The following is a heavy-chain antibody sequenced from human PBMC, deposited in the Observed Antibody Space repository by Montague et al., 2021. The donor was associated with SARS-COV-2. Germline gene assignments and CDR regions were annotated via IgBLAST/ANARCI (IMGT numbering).Heavy chain of an antibody. J-gene: IGHJ5*02. V-gene: IGHV4-59*01. CDR2: IYHSGST. Sequence: SETLSLTCTVSGGSISSYYWSWIRQPPGKGLEWIGYIYHSGSTDYNPSLKSRVTISVDMSKNQFSLKLSSVTAADSAVYYCARTEYNWNDWFDPWGQGTLVTVSS. D-gene: IGHD1-20*01. CDR1: GGSISSYY. CDR3: ARTEYNWNDWFDP.